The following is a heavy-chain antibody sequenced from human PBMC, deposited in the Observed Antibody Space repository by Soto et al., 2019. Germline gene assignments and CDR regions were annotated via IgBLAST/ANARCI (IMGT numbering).Heavy chain of an antibody. CDR1: GGSISSYY. Sequence: SEPLSLTCVVSGGSISSYYWSWIRQPPGKGLEWIGYIYYSGSTNYNPSLKSRVTISVDTSKNQFSLKLSSVTAADTAVYYCARSPYYDFWSGYEAWFDPWGQGTLVTVSS. V-gene: IGHV4-59*01. CDR3: ARSPYYDFWSGYEAWFDP. D-gene: IGHD3-3*01. J-gene: IGHJ5*02. CDR2: IYYSGST.